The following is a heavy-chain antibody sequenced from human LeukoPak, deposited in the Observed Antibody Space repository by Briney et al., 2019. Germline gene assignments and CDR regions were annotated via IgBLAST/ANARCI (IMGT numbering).Heavy chain of an antibody. D-gene: IGHD3-22*01. V-gene: IGHV3-30*04. CDR1: GFTFSSYA. CDR3: AREYVYDSSGYYYTDYYYGMDV. J-gene: IGHJ6*02. CDR2: ILYDGSNK. Sequence: PGGSLRLSCAASGFTFSSYAMHWVRQAPGKGLEWVAVILYDGSNKYYADSVKGRFTISRDNSKNTLYLQMNSLRAEDTTVYYSAREYVYDSSGYYYTDYYYGMDVWGQGTTVTVSS.